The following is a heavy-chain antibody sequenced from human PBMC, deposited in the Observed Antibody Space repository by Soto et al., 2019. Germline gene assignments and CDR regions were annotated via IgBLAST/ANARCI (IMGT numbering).Heavy chain of an antibody. J-gene: IGHJ3*01. Sequence: PSETLSLTCTVSGDPINSDAYVWSWVGQRTAQGMPWIAYIYYSRNNYNNPSLKSRVSISTDTSKNQYPLSLESVNAAATGVYYSAIASAITYETLAWGQATILTVSS. CDR1: GDPINSDAYV. CDR2: IYYSRNN. CDR3: AIASAITYETLA. D-gene: IGHD3-16*01. V-gene: IGHV4-31*03.